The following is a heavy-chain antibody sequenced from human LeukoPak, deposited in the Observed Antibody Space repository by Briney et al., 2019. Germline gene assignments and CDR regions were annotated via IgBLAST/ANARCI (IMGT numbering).Heavy chain of an antibody. CDR3: ARDYGDYVGYFDY. D-gene: IGHD4-17*01. V-gene: IGHV3-23*01. Sequence: SGGSLRLSCAASGFTFSNFAMRWVRQAPGKGLEWVSALSGTGGSTYYADSVRGRFTISRDNSKNTLYLQMNSLRAEDTAVYYCARDYGDYVGYFDYWGQGTLVTVSS. J-gene: IGHJ4*02. CDR1: GFTFSNFA. CDR2: LSGTGGST.